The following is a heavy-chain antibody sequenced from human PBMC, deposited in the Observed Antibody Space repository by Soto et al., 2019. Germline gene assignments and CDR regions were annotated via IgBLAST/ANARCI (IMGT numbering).Heavy chain of an antibody. V-gene: IGHV3-74*01. J-gene: IGHJ4*02. D-gene: IGHD3-9*01. CDR2: ISGDGSTT. CDR3: AREYYGLLTGYYNDF. Sequence: QLLESGGGLVQPGGSLRLSCAASGFPFNTYWMHWVRHTPGKGLDWVSRISGDGSTTYYADSVTGRFTVSRDNAKNTLHLHMSGLRAEDTAVYFCAREYYGLLTGYYNDFWGQGTLVSVSS. CDR1: GFPFNTYW.